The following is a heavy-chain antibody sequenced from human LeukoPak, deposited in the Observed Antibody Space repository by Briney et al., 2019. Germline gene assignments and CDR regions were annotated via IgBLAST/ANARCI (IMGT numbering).Heavy chain of an antibody. J-gene: IGHJ2*01. V-gene: IGHV3-13*05. CDR2: IVTSGDP. CDR1: GFTLSNFD. Sequence: GGSLRLSCAASGFTLSNFDMHCVRQTSRKGLEWVSTIVTSGDPYYPGSVQGRFTISRENAKNSFYLEMNNLRAGDTAVYFCARGGTPHWYFDLWGRGTLVTVSS. CDR3: ARGGTPHWYFDL. D-gene: IGHD2-15*01.